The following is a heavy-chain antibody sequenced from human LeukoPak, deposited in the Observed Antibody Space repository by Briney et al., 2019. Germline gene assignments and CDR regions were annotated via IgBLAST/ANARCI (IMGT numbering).Heavy chain of an antibody. J-gene: IGHJ4*02. CDR3: ARTDGSSPNASPYYFDY. CDR2: INHSGST. CDR1: GGSFSGYY. D-gene: IGHD6-6*01. Sequence: SETLSLTCAVYGGSFSGYYWSWIRQPPGKGLEWIGEINHSGSTNYNPSLKSRVTISVDTSKNQFSLKLSSVTAADTAVYYCARTDGSSPNASPYYFDYWGQGTLVTVSS. V-gene: IGHV4-34*01.